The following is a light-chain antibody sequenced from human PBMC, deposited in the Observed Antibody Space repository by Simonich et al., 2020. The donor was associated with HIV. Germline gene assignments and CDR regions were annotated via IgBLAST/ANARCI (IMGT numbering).Light chain of an antibody. CDR3: QQYNSYSTWT. CDR1: QSISSW. CDR2: KAS. J-gene: IGKJ1*01. V-gene: IGKV1-5*03. Sequence: DIQMTQSPSTLSASVGDRVTITCRASQSISSWLAWYQQKPGKAPKLLIYKASSLESGVPSRVSGSGSGTEVTLTISSLQPDDFATYYCQQYNSYSTWTFGQGTKVEIK.